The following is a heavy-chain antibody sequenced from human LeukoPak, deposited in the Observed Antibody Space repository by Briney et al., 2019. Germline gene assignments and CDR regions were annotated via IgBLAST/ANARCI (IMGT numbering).Heavy chain of an antibody. CDR2: IYHSGST. J-gene: IGHJ3*02. Sequence: PSETLSLTCAVSGGAITTDNWWTWVRQPPEKGLEWIGEIYHSGSTNPNPSLRSRVTISVDTSKKQFSLKLTSVTAADTAVYYCTRGGSAPYALDIWGQGTMVTVSS. CDR1: GGAITTDNW. CDR3: TRGGSAPYALDI. V-gene: IGHV4-4*02.